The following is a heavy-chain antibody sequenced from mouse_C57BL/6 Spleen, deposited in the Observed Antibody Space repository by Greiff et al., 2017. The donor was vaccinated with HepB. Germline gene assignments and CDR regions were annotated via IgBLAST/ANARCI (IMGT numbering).Heavy chain of an antibody. CDR1: GYAFSSYW. Sequence: VMLVESGAELVKPGASVKISCKASGYAFSSYWMNWVKQRPGKGLEWIGQIYPGDGDTNYNGKFKGKATLTADKSSSTAYMQLSSLTSEDSAVYFCARKGHYYGSSPHYFDYWGQGTTLTVSS. CDR2: IYPGDGDT. D-gene: IGHD1-1*01. CDR3: ARKGHYYGSSPHYFDY. J-gene: IGHJ2*01. V-gene: IGHV1-80*01.